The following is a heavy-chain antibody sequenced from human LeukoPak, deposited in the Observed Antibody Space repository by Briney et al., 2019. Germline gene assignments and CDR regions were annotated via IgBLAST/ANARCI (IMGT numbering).Heavy chain of an antibody. CDR1: GFTFSSYA. J-gene: IGHJ6*02. Sequence: GGSLRLSCAPSGFTFSSYAMSWVRQAPGKGLEWVSAISGSGGSTYYADSVKGRFTISRDNSKNTLYLQMNSLRAEDTAVYYCAKDGGYDLPSSYYYGMDVWGQGTTITVSS. CDR2: ISGSGGST. D-gene: IGHD5-12*01. CDR3: AKDGGYDLPSSYYYGMDV. V-gene: IGHV3-23*01.